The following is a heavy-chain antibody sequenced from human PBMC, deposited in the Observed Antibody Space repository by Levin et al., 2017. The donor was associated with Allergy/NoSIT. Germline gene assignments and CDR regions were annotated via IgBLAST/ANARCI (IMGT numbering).Heavy chain of an antibody. CDR3: ARRDRRSSGWYWGDAFDI. Sequence: GGSLRLSCKGSGYSFNTYWIGWVRQMPGKGLEWMGIIYPGDSVDSDIRYSPSFEGQVTISADKSISTAYLQWSSLKASDTAMYFCARRDRRSSGWYWGDAFDIWGQGTMVTVSS. CDR2: IYPGDSVDSDI. J-gene: IGHJ3*02. CDR1: GYSFNTYW. D-gene: IGHD6-19*01. V-gene: IGHV5-51*01.